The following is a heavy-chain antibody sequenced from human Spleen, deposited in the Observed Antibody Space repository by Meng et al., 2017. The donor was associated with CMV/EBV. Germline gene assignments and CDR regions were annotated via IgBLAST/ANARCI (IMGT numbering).Heavy chain of an antibody. D-gene: IGHD1-1*01. CDR2: ISTDSTYT. V-gene: IGHV3-21*06. CDR3: ATTTPVRSDY. Sequence: LSCAASGFSFNIYTMNWVRQAPGKGLEWVSAISTDSTYTHYADSVKGRFTISRDDAKSSLYLQMSSLRVEDTAIYYCATTTPVRSDYWGQGTLVTVSS. J-gene: IGHJ4*02. CDR1: GFSFNIYT.